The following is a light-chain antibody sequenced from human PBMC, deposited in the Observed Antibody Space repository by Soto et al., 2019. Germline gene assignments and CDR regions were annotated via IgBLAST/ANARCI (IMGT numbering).Light chain of an antibody. Sequence: EIVLTQSPGTLSLSPGDRATLSCRASQSISSNFLAWYQHKPGQSPRLLIYGGSTRVTGIPDRFSGSGSGTEFTLTISGLQSEDFALYYCQQYNIWPPYTFGQGTKVDIK. CDR2: GGS. CDR1: QSISSN. J-gene: IGKJ2*01. CDR3: QQYNIWPPYT. V-gene: IGKV3D-15*01.